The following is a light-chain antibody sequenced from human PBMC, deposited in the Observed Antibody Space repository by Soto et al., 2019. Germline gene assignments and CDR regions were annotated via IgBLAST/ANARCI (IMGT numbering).Light chain of an antibody. Sequence: DIHMTQSPSTLSAAVGDRVTITCGASESLNSLLAWYQQKPGRAPKLLIYDASTLESGVPSRFSGSGSGTEFTLTISRLQPDDFATYYCLQHNSYPPTFSQGTRLEIK. CDR1: ESLNSL. V-gene: IGKV1-5*01. CDR2: DAS. CDR3: LQHNSYPPT. J-gene: IGKJ5*01.